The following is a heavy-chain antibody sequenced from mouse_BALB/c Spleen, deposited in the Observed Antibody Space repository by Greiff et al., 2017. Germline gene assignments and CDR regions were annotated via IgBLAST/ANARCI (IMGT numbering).Heavy chain of an antibody. J-gene: IGHJ4*01. CDR3: VRPSIYDGYYYAMDY. CDR2: IRSKSNNYAT. CDR1: GFTFNTYA. Sequence: EVKLVESGGGLVQPKGSLKLSCAASGFTFNTYAMNWVRQAPGKGLEWVARIRSKSNNYATYYADSVKDRFTISSDDSHSMLYLKMNNLEAEDTAMYYCVRPSIYDGYYYAMDYWGQGTSVTVSS. D-gene: IGHD2-3*01. V-gene: IGHV10-1*02.